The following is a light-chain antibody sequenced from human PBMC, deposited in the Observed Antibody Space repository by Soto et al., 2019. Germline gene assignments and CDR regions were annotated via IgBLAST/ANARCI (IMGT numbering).Light chain of an antibody. CDR2: DAS. V-gene: IGKV1-33*01. CDR1: QDISNY. CDR3: QQYDNLPLT. J-gene: IGKJ4*01. Sequence: DIQMTQSPSSLPASVGDRVTITCQASQDISNYLNWYQQKPGKAPKLLIYDASNLETGVPSRFSGSGSGTDFTFTISSLQTEDIATYYCQQYDNLPLTFGGGTKVDTK.